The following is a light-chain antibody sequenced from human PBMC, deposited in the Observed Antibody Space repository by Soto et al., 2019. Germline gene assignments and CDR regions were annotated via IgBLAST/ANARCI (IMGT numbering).Light chain of an antibody. CDR2: ANN. J-gene: IGLJ2*01. V-gene: IGLV1-44*01. CDR3: AAWDDSLNGLV. Sequence: QSVLTQPPSVSGTSGQRVSISCSGSRSNIGINAVDWYHQLPGTAPKVLIYANNQRPSGVPDRFSGSKSVTSASLAINGLQSDDEAHYYCAAWDDSLNGLVFGGGTKLTVL. CDR1: RSNIGINA.